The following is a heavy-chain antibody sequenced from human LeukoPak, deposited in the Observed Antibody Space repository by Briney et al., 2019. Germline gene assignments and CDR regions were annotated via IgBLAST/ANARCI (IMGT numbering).Heavy chain of an antibody. J-gene: IGHJ4*02. Sequence: ASVTVSFTASGYTFTVYNMHWVRQAPGQGLEWMGWINPNSGGTNYAQKFQGRVTMTRDTSISTAYMELSRLRSNDTAVYYCARDGDIYGDSQFYFDYWGQGTLVTVSS. CDR2: INPNSGGT. V-gene: IGHV1-2*02. D-gene: IGHD4-17*01. CDR1: GYTFTVYN. CDR3: ARDGDIYGDSQFYFDY.